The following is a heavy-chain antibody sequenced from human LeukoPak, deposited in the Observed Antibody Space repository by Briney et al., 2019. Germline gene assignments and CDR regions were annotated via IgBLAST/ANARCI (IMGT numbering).Heavy chain of an antibody. CDR2: ISSSSSYI. V-gene: IGHV3-21*01. CDR3: ARTGGSGSSY. Sequence: GGSLRLSCAASGFTFSSYSMNRVREAPGKGLEWVSSISSSSSYIYYAESVKGGVTISRDNPNNSLYLPMNSLRAEDTAVYYCARTGGSGSSYWGQGTLLTVSS. D-gene: IGHD3-10*01. CDR1: GFTFSSYS. J-gene: IGHJ4*02.